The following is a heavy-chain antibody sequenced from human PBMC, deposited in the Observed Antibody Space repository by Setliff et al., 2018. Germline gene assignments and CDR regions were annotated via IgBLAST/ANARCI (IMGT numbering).Heavy chain of an antibody. CDR3: VRDLGQWALDF. CDR1: GFMFSTYG. Sequence: GASVKVSCKTSGFMFSTYGLSWVRQAPGQGPEWIGCISGFTGDTKYAPKFQDRVILTIDESSTTAYMELRSLRPDDTAVYYCVRDLGQWALDFWGQGTLVTVSS. J-gene: IGHJ4*02. D-gene: IGHD1-26*01. V-gene: IGHV1-18*01. CDR2: ISGFTGDT.